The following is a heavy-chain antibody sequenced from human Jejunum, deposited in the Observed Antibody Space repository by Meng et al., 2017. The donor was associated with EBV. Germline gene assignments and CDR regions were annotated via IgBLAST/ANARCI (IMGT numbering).Heavy chain of an antibody. Sequence: QVHLQQWCEGLLKPSEPLSPTCAVYRGSFSGYYWSWIRQHPGKGLEWIGEINNSGSTNYTPSLRSRVTISVETSKNQFSLRLNSVTAADTAVYYCARVAFSYTTRSLDSWGQGTLVTVSS. CDR3: ARVAFSYTTRSLDS. CDR2: INNSGST. D-gene: IGHD3-16*02. V-gene: IGHV4-34*02. CDR1: RGSFSGYY. J-gene: IGHJ4*02.